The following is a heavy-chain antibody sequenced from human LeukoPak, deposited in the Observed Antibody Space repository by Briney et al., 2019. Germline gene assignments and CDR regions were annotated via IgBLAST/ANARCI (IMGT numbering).Heavy chain of an antibody. CDR1: GGSISSGGYY. CDR2: IYYSGST. CDR3: ARSDGITPVEDRRGDWYFDL. V-gene: IGHV4-31*03. J-gene: IGHJ2*01. Sequence: SQTLSLTCTVSGGSISSGGYYWGWIRQHPGKGLEWIGYIYYSGSTYYNPSLKSRVTISVDTSKNQFSLKLSSVTAADTAVYYCARSDGITPVEDRRGDWYFDLWGRGTLVTVSS. D-gene: IGHD3-10*01.